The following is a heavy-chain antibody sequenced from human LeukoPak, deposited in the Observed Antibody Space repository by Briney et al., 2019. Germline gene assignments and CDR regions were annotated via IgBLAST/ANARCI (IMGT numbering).Heavy chain of an antibody. Sequence: GGSLRLSCAASGFTFSSYWMHWVRQAPGKGLVWVSRINSDGRSTSSADSVKGRFTISRDNAKNSLYLQVNSLRAEDTAVYYCARDTYHYDSSGYYPAFDYRGQGTLVTVSS. D-gene: IGHD3-22*01. J-gene: IGHJ4*02. V-gene: IGHV3-74*01. CDR3: ARDTYHYDSSGYYPAFDY. CDR2: INSDGRST. CDR1: GFTFSSYW.